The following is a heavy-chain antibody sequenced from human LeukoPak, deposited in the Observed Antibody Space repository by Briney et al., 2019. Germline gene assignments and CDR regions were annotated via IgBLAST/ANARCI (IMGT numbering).Heavy chain of an antibody. D-gene: IGHD6-19*01. V-gene: IGHV3-7*01. CDR3: ARGTAVAGGDY. Sequence: PGGSLRLSCAASGFTFSSYWMSWVRQAPGKGLEWVANIRHDGSEKYYVDSVKGRFTISRDNAKDSLYLQMNSLRVEDTAVYYCARGTAVAGGDYWGQGTLVTVSS. J-gene: IGHJ4*02. CDR2: IRHDGSEK. CDR1: GFTFSSYW.